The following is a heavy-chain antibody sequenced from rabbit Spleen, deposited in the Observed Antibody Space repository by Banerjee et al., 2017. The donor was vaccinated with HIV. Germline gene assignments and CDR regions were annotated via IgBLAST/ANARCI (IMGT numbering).Heavy chain of an antibody. J-gene: IGHJ6*01. V-gene: IGHV1S47*01. CDR3: VRDLGYYSL. CDR2: IEPIFGNT. CDR1: GFDFYNYG. D-gene: IGHD1-1*01. Sequence: QEQLVESGGGLVQPGGSLKLSCKASGFDFYNYGVTWVRQAPGKGLEWIGYIEPIFGNTYYANWVNGRFPISSHNAQNTLYLQLNSLTVADTASYFCVRDLGYYSLWGQGTLVTVS.